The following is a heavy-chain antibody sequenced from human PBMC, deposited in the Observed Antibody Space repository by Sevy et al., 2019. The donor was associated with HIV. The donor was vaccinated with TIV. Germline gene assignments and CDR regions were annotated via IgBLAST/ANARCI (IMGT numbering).Heavy chain of an antibody. Sequence: GGSLRLSCVASGCSLNSYWMLWVRQAPGKGLEWVANINKDGSVNYNADSVKGRFSISRATARNLVSLQMNILRVEDTAVYYCVRAIATADSFWGQGTLVTVSS. CDR1: GCSLNSYW. CDR3: VRAIATADSF. CDR2: INKDGSVN. V-gene: IGHV3-7*01. J-gene: IGHJ4*02. D-gene: IGHD6-13*01.